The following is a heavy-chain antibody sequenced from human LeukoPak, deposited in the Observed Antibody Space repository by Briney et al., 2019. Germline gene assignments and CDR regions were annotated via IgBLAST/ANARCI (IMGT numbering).Heavy chain of an antibody. V-gene: IGHV3-53*01. CDR2: IYSGGST. CDR1: GFTVSSNY. D-gene: IGHD6-13*01. Sequence: GGSLRLSCAASGFTVSSNYMSWVRQAPGKGLERVSVIYSGGSTYYADSVKGRFTISRDNSKNTLYLQMNSLRAEDTAVYYCARDIRIAAAGYYYYYGMDVWGQGTTVTVSS. J-gene: IGHJ6*02. CDR3: ARDIRIAAAGYYYYYGMDV.